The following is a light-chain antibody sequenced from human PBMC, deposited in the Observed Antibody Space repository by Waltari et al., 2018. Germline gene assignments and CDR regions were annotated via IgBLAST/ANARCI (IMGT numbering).Light chain of an antibody. CDR2: KNN. CDR1: RSDIGGNF. Sequence: QSLLTQPPSASGTPGQRVPISCSGSRSDIGGNFVYWYQQLPGTAPRLLIYKNNQRPSGVPDQFSASKSGTSASLAISGLRSEDEADYYCASWHDSLSGPVFGTGTRVTVL. J-gene: IGLJ1*01. V-gene: IGLV1-47*01. CDR3: ASWHDSLSGPV.